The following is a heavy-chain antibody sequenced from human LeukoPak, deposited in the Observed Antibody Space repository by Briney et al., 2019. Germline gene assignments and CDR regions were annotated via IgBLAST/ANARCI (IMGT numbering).Heavy chain of an antibody. CDR1: GGSFSGYY. V-gene: IGHV4-34*01. CDR2: INHSGST. Sequence: PSETLSLTXAVYGGSFSGYYWSWIRQPPGKGLEWIGEINHSGSTNYNPSLKSRVTISVDTSKNQFSLKLSSVTAADTAVYYCARGGYCSSTSCQPFDFDYWGQGTLVTVSS. J-gene: IGHJ4*02. CDR3: ARGGYCSSTSCQPFDFDY. D-gene: IGHD2-2*01.